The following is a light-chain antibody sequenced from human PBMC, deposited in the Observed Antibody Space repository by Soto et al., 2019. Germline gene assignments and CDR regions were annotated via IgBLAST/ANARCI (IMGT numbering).Light chain of an antibody. CDR2: ATS. CDR3: LQHNSYPYT. V-gene: IGKV1-17*01. Sequence: DIPMTQSPFSLSAFVGERVTITCRASQGIRNYLGWFQQKPGEAPKRLIYATSSLEGGVPSRFSGSGSGTEFTLTISSLQPEDFATYYCLQHNSYPYTFGQGTKLEIK. J-gene: IGKJ2*01. CDR1: QGIRNY.